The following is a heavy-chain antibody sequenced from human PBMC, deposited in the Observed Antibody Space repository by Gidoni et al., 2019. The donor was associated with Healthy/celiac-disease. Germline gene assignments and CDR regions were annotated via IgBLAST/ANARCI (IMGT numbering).Heavy chain of an antibody. D-gene: IGHD1-1*01. CDR1: GFTFSSYA. CDR3: AKDMGSILEPLGNFDY. CDR2: ISGSGGST. V-gene: IGHV3-23*01. Sequence: EVQLLESGGGLVQPGGSLRLSCAASGFTFSSYAMSWVRQAPGKGLEWVSAISGSGGSTYYADSVKGRFTISRDNSKNTLYLQMNSLRAEDTAVYYCAKDMGSILEPLGNFDYWGQGTLVTVSS. J-gene: IGHJ4*02.